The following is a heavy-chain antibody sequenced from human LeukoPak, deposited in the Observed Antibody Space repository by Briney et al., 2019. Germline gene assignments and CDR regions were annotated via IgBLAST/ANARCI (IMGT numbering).Heavy chain of an antibody. CDR2: LSVSGDSA. D-gene: IGHD1-1*01. V-gene: IGHV3-23*01. CDR1: GFSFSTYV. J-gene: IGHJ4*02. Sequence: PGGSLRLSCSASGFSFSTYVMSWVRQAPGKGLEWVTSLSVSGDSAFYTDSVKGRFTVSRDTSRNTLYLQMNSLRVEDTALYYCAKGRGGAWNYFDSWGQRTLVTVSS. CDR3: AKGRGGAWNYFDS.